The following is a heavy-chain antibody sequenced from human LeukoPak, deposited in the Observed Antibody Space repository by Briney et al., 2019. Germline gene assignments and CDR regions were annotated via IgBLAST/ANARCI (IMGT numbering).Heavy chain of an antibody. CDR2: MNNGPGAT. Sequence: VGSLRLSCVASGFSFSTSPMSWVRQPPGKGLEWVSAMNNGPGATFYRDSVRGRFTISRDDSKSTLYLQMNSLRAEDTGTYYCAKTHYDLLDVWGQGTTVTVSS. D-gene: IGHD5-12*01. V-gene: IGHV3-23*01. J-gene: IGHJ6*02. CDR3: AKTHYDLLDV. CDR1: GFSFSTSP.